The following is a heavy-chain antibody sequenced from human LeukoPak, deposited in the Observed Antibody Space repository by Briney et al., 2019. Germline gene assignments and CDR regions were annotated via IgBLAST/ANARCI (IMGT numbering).Heavy chain of an antibody. J-gene: IGHJ4*02. D-gene: IGHD6-13*01. CDR3: AKGAHYASSWQNFDY. CDR2: ISGSGGTT. CDR1: KFTFSNYA. V-gene: IGHV3-23*01. Sequence: GGSLRLSCAASKFTFSNYAMTWVRQAPGKGLEWVSVISGSGGTTYSADSVKGRFTISRDNSKNTLYLEMNSLRAEDTAVYYCAKGAHYASSWQNFDYWGQGTLVTVSS.